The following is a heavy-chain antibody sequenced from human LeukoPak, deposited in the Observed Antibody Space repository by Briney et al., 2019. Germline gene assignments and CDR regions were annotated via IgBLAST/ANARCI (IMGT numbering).Heavy chain of an antibody. D-gene: IGHD1-26*01. CDR1: GFTFSSFS. Sequence: GGSLRLSCAASGFTFSSFSMHWVRQAPGKGLEWISYITGSSSTMYYADSVRGRFIISRDNANNSLYLQMNSLRAEDTAVYYCVRDNAVGTTVGDFRDWGQGTLVTV. J-gene: IGHJ1*01. CDR2: ITGSSSTM. CDR3: VRDNAVGTTVGDFRD. V-gene: IGHV3-48*04.